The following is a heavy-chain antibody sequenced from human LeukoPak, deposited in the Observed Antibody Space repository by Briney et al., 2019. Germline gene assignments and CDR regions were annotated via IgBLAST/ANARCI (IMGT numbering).Heavy chain of an antibody. V-gene: IGHV3-53*01. J-gene: IGHJ4*02. CDR2: IYSGGST. Sequence: PGGSLGLSCAASGCTVSSNYMSWVRQAPGKGLESVSVIYSGGSTFYADSVKGRFSISRDNSKNTLYLQMNSLRAEDTAVYYCASARGSNYGSLGDWGQGTLVTVSS. CDR1: GCTVSSNY. CDR3: ASARGSNYGSLGD. D-gene: IGHD5-18*01.